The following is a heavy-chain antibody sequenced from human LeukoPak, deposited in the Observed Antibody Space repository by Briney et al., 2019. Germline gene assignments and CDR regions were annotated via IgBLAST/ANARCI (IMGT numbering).Heavy chain of an antibody. CDR1: GFTFSTYT. V-gene: IGHV3-30*01. CDR2: RSYDGSNE. D-gene: IGHD1-14*01. J-gene: IGHJ3*02. CDR3: ARAVRSQAFDI. Sequence: PGGSLRLSCGGSGFTFSTYTMHWVRQAPGKGLERVAGRSYDGSNEYYADSVKGRFTISRDNSKNTLYLQMNSLRVEDTAVYFCARAVRSQAFDIWGQGTMVTVSS.